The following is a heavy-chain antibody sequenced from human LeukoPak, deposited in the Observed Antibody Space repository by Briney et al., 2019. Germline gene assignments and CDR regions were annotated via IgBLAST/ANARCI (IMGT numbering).Heavy chain of an antibody. V-gene: IGHV1-2*02. J-gene: IGHJ3*02. Sequence: ASVKVSCKASGYTFTGYYMHWVRQAPGQGLEWMGWINPNSGGTNYAQKFQGRVTMTGDTSISTAYMELSRLRSDDTAVYYCARQQGYCSSTSCYKESAFDIWGQGTMVTVSS. CDR1: GYTFTGYY. CDR3: ARQQGYCSSTSCYKESAFDI. D-gene: IGHD2-2*02. CDR2: INPNSGGT.